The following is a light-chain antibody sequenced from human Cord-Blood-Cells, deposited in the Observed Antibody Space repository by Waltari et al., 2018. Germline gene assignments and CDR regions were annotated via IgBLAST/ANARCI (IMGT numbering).Light chain of an antibody. Sequence: SSELPQDPAVSVALGQTVRITCQGDSPRSYYASWYQQKPGQAPVLVIYGKNNRPSGIPDRFSGSSSGNTASLTITGAQAEDEADYYCNSRDSSGNHLVFGGGTKLTVL. V-gene: IGLV3-19*01. CDR3: NSRDSSGNHLV. CDR2: GKN. J-gene: IGLJ2*01. CDR1: SPRSYY.